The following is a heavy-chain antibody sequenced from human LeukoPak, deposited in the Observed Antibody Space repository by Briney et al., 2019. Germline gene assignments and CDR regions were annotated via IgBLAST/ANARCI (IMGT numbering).Heavy chain of an antibody. D-gene: IGHD3-3*01. V-gene: IGHV4-34*01. CDR1: GGSFSGYC. Sequence: SETLSLTCAVYGGSFSGYCWSWIRQPPGKGLEWIGEINHSGSTNYNPSLKSRVTISVDTSKNQFSLKLSSVTAADTAVYYCARGSDFWSGLAPYWGQGTLVTVSS. CDR2: INHSGST. CDR3: ARGSDFWSGLAPY. J-gene: IGHJ4*02.